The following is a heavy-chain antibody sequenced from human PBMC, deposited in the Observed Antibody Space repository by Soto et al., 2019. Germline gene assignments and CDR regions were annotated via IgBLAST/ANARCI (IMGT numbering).Heavy chain of an antibody. D-gene: IGHD2-15*01. CDR1: GFSLSNARMG. V-gene: IGHV2-26*01. CDR2: IFSNDEK. CDR3: ARIRRGHCSVGSCYVVGWFDP. J-gene: IGHJ5*02. Sequence: SGPTLVNPTETLTLTCTVSGFSLSNARMGVSWIRQPPGKALEWLAHIFSNDEKSYSTSLKSRLTIPKDTSKSQVVLTMTNMDPVDTATYYCARIRRGHCSVGSCYVVGWFDPWGQGTLVTVSS.